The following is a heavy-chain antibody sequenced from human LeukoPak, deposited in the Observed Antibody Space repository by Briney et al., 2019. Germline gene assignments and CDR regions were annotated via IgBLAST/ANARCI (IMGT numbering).Heavy chain of an antibody. CDR2: ISGSSIYI. Sequence: KPGGSLRLSCAASGFTFSTYSMNWVRQAPGKGLEWVSSISGSSIYIYYADSVKGRFTISRDNAKNSLYLQMNSPRAEDTAVYYCARDPPYYDSSGYYYDYWGQGTLVTVSS. D-gene: IGHD3-22*01. CDR3: ARDPPYYDSSGYYYDY. CDR1: GFTFSTYS. V-gene: IGHV3-21*01. J-gene: IGHJ4*02.